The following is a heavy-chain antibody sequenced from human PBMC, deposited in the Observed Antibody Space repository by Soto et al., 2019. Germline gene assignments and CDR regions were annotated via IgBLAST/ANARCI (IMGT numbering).Heavy chain of an antibody. CDR1: GFTFSSNS. CDR3: ARVIWSGHLTSDL. D-gene: IGHD3-3*01. Sequence: EVQVVESGGGLVQPGGSLSLSCAASGFTFSSNSMNWVRQAPGKGLEWISYISSSSSTIYADSVKGRFTISRDNAKTSLYLQMNSLRDEDTAVYYCARVIWSGHLTSDLWGQGTLVTVSS. J-gene: IGHJ5*02. V-gene: IGHV3-48*02. CDR2: ISSSSSTI.